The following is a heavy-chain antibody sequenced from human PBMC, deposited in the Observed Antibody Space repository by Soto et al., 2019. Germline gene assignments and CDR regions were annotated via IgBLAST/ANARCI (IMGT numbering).Heavy chain of an antibody. CDR1: GGSISSSSYY. J-gene: IGHJ6*02. CDR3: ASYVAGYDMVTGYFWGVDGMDV. CDR2: IYYSGST. Sequence: SETLSLTYTVSGGSISSSSYYWGWIRQPPGKGLEWIGSIYYSGSTYYNPSLKSRVTISVDTSKNQFSLKLSSVTAADTAVYYCASYVAGYDMVTGYFWGVDGMDVWGQGTKVTGAS. V-gene: IGHV4-39*01. D-gene: IGHD3-9*01.